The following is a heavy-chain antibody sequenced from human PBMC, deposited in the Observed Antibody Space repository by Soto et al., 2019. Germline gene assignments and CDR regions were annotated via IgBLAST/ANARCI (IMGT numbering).Heavy chain of an antibody. J-gene: IGHJ6*02. CDR1: GYSFVSYG. D-gene: IGHD1-1*01. CDR3: GRYALPGGGTGHGMDF. V-gene: IGHV5-51*01. CDR2: IYPGDCDT. Sequence: PGESLRISCKGSGYSFVSYGIAWVRQVPGKGLEWMVIIYPGDCDTRYSSSLKGQVTISGDKSITTAYLQWSSLRASDTAVDYCGRYALPGGGTGHGMDFWGQGTRVTVSS.